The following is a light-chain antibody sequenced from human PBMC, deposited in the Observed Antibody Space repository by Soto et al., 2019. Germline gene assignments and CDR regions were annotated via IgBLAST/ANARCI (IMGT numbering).Light chain of an antibody. Sequence: DIQLTQSPSFLSASVGDRVTITCRASQGISSFLAWYQQKSGKAPKLLIYAASTLQSGVPSRFSGSGSGTEFTLTISSLQPEDFATYYFQQLNSYPTSTFGGGTKVEIK. CDR1: QGISSF. V-gene: IGKV1-9*01. CDR3: QQLNSYPTST. CDR2: AAS. J-gene: IGKJ4*01.